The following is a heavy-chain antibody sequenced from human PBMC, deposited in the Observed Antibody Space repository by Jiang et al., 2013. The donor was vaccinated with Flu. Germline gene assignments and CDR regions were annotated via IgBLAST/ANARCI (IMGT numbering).Heavy chain of an antibody. J-gene: IGHJ3*02. CDR3: AHGIHHPDAFDI. Sequence: VQLVESGGGVVQPGRSLRLSCAASGFTFRTYGMHWVRQAPGKGLEWVAVISYDGSKKYYADSVKGRFTISRDNSKNTLYLQMNSLRAEDTAVYYCAHGIHHPDAFDIWGQGTWSPS. V-gene: IGHV3-30*03. D-gene: IGHD5-18*01. CDR2: ISYDGSKK. CDR1: GFTFRTYG.